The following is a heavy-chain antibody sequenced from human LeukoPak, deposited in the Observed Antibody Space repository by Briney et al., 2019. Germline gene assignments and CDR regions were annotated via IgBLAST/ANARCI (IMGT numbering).Heavy chain of an antibody. CDR3: ARDRPRHYYDSSGYSDYMDV. V-gene: IGHV4-59*01. D-gene: IGHD3-22*01. Sequence: PSETLSLTCTVSGGSISSYYWSWIRQPPGKGLERIGYIYYSGSTNYNPSLKSRVTISVDTSKNQFSLKLSSVTAADTAVYYCARDRPRHYYDSSGYSDYMDVWGKGTTVTVSS. J-gene: IGHJ6*03. CDR2: IYYSGST. CDR1: GGSISSYY.